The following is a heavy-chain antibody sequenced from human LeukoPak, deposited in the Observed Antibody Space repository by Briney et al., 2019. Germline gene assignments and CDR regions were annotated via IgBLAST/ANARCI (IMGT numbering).Heavy chain of an antibody. J-gene: IGHJ4*02. CDR3: ARAEQYQLLLH. CDR1: GYTFTSYG. Sequence: GASVKVSCKASGYTFTSYGITWVRQAPGQGLEWMGWISAYNGITNYAQKLQGRVTMTTDTSTSTAYLDLRSLRSDDTAVYYCARAEQYQLLLHWGQGTLVTVSS. CDR2: ISAYNGIT. V-gene: IGHV1-18*01. D-gene: IGHD2-2*01.